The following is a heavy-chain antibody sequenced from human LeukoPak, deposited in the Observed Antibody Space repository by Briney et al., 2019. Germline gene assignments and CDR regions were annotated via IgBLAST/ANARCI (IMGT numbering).Heavy chain of an antibody. CDR2: IRYDGNK. J-gene: IGHJ6*03. Sequence: GGSLRLSCAASGFTFSSYGMHWVRQAPGKGLEWVSLIRYDGNKFYADSVKGRFTISRDSSKNTLYLQMNSLRAEDTAVYYCAKAGGATSGYHYYMDVWGKGTTVTISS. CDR3: AKAGGATSGYHYYMDV. CDR1: GFTFSSYG. V-gene: IGHV3-30*02. D-gene: IGHD3-10*01.